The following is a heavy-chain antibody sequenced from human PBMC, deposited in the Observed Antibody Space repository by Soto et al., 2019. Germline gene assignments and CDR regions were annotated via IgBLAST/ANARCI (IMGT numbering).Heavy chain of an antibody. D-gene: IGHD3-3*01. CDR2: INHSGST. J-gene: IGHJ5*02. V-gene: IGHV4-34*01. CDR3: ARGPGGTYYDFWSGYYRHPAKFDP. Sequence: PSETLSLTCAVYGGSFSGDYWSWIRQPPGKGLEWIGEINHSGSTNYNPSLKSRVTISVDTSKNQFSLKLSSVTAADTAVYYCARGPGGTYYDFWSGYYRHPAKFDPWGQGTLVTVS. CDR1: GGSFSGDY.